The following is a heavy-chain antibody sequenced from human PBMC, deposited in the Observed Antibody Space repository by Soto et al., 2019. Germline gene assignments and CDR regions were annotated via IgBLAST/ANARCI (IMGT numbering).Heavy chain of an antibody. D-gene: IGHD3-22*01. CDR3: ASPLGSSGYYDYYGMDV. CDR2: IIPIFGTA. J-gene: IGHJ6*02. V-gene: IGHV1-69*13. Sequence: SVKVSCKASGGTFSSYAISWVRQAPGQGLEWMGGIIPIFGTANYAQKFQGRVTITADESTSTAYMELSSLRSEDTAVYYCASPLGSSGYYDYYGMDVWGQGTTVTVSS. CDR1: GGTFSSYA.